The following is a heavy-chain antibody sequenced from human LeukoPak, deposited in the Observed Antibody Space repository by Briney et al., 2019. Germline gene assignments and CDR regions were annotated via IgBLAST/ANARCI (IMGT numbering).Heavy chain of an antibody. J-gene: IGHJ4*02. CDR3: ARDPVGYSYGYNYFDY. V-gene: IGHV4-59*12. CDR1: GVSISSYY. CDR2: IYYSGST. D-gene: IGHD5-18*01. Sequence: SETLSLTCTVSGVSISSYYWSWIRQPPGKGLEWIGYIYYSGSTNYNPSLKSRVTISVDTSKNQFSLKLSSVTAADTAVYYCARDPVGYSYGYNYFDYWGQGTLVTVSS.